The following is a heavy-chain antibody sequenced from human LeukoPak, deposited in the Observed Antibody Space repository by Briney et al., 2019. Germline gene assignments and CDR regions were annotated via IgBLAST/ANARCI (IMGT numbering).Heavy chain of an antibody. J-gene: IGHJ4*02. D-gene: IGHD2-2*02. CDR2: ISYDGSNK. CDR3: AKGKDIVVVPAAISFDY. Sequence: PGRSLRLSCAASGFTFSSYGMHWVRQAPGKGLEWVAVISYDGSNKYYADSVKGRFTISRDNSKNTLYLQMNSLRAEDTAVYYCAKGKDIVVVPAAISFDYWGQGTLVTVSS. CDR1: GFTFSSYG. V-gene: IGHV3-30*18.